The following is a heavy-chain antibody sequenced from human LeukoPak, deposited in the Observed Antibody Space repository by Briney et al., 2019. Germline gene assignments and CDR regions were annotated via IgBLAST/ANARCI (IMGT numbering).Heavy chain of an antibody. V-gene: IGHV4-34*01. D-gene: IGHD2-2*01. CDR3: ARSATMPPGYFDY. CDR2: IKHSGST. CDR1: GGSFSGFY. J-gene: IGHJ4*02. Sequence: SETLSLTCAVYGGSFSGFYWSWIRQSPGKGLEWIGEIKHSGSTNYNPSLKSRVTISVDTSKNQFSLKLSSVTAADTAVYYCARSATMPPGYFDYWGQGTLVTVSS.